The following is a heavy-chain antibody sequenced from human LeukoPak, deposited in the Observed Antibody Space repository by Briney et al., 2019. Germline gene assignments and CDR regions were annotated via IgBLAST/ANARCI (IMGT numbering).Heavy chain of an antibody. CDR1: GFTFSSYW. V-gene: IGHV3-74*01. CDR2: VDHGGSGT. CDR3: ITDLG. J-gene: IGHJ4*02. D-gene: IGHD1-14*01. Sequence: GGSLRLSCAASGFTFSSYWIHWVRQVAGKGLVWLARVDHGGSGTNYADSVKGRFTISRDNAKSTVYLQMNSLRVEDTAVYYCITDLGWGQGTLVTVSS.